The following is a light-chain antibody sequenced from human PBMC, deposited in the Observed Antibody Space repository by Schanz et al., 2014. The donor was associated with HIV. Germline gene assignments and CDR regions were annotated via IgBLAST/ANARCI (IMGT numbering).Light chain of an antibody. CDR1: SSDIGGYKC. V-gene: IGLV2-14*03. Sequence: QSALAQPASVSGSPGQSISISCTGSSSDIGGYKCVSWYQQHPDTAPKLVIFDVVKRPSGVPDRFSGSKSGNTASLTVSGLQAEDEADYYCSSYATTKDLLFGGGTKLTVL. J-gene: IGLJ2*01. CDR3: SSYATTKDLL. CDR2: DVV.